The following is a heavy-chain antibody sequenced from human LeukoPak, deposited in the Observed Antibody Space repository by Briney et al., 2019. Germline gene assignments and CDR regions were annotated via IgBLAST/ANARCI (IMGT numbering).Heavy chain of an antibody. Sequence: GGSLRLSCAASGFTFRSYSMNWVRQAPGKGLEWVSSISSSSGYIYYADSLKGRFTISRDNAKNSLYLRMNSLTAEDTAVYYCARDAGSGSFSTTIDCWGQGTLVTVSS. CDR3: ARDAGSGSFSTTIDC. D-gene: IGHD1-26*01. V-gene: IGHV3-21*01. CDR2: ISSSSGYI. J-gene: IGHJ4*02. CDR1: GFTFRSYS.